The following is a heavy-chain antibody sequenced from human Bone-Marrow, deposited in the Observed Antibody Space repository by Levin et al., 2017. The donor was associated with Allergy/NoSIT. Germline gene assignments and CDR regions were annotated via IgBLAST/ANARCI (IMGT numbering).Heavy chain of an antibody. V-gene: IGHV4-61*01. CDR1: DGSVSSGSYF. J-gene: IGHJ4*02. D-gene: IGHD5-12*01. CDR2: IYYSGST. CDR3: ARVAGVATIWVEPTTLDY. Sequence: PSETLSLTCTVSDGSVSSGSYFWSWIRQPPGKGLEWIGYIYYSGSTTYNPSLKSRVTISVDTSKNQFSLKLSSVTAADTAVYYCARVAGVATIWVEPTTLDYWGQGTLVTVSS.